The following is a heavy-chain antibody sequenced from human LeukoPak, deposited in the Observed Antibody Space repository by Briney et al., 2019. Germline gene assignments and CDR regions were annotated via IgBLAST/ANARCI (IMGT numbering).Heavy chain of an antibody. J-gene: IGHJ3*02. CDR2: IIPIFGTA. CDR1: GGTFSSYA. D-gene: IGHD6-19*01. V-gene: IGHV1-69*13. Sequence: ASVKVSCKASGGTFSSYAISWVRQAPGQGLEWMGGIIPIFGTANYAQKFQGRVTITADESTSTAYMELSSLRSEDTAVYYCARPGSGWSDAFDIWGQGTMVTVSS. CDR3: ARPGSGWSDAFDI.